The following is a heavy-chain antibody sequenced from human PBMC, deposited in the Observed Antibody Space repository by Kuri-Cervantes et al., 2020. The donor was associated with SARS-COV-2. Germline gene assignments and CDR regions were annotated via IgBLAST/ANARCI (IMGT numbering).Heavy chain of an antibody. CDR3: ARDYYYDSSGYFFDP. CDR2: INPNSGGT. Sequence: ASVKVSCKTPETTFPNYDINWVRQATGQGLEWMGWINPNSGGTNYAQKFQGRVTMARDTSISTAYMELSRLRSDDTAVYYCARDYYYDSSGYFFDPWGQGTLVTVSS. J-gene: IGHJ5*02. CDR1: ETTFPNYD. D-gene: IGHD3-22*01. V-gene: IGHV1-2*02.